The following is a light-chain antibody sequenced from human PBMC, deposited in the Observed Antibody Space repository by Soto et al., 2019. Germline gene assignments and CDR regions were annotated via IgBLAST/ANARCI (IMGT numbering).Light chain of an antibody. CDR3: LQFNSYPIT. V-gene: IGKV1-13*02. J-gene: IGKJ5*01. CDR1: QGISSA. CDR2: DAT. Sequence: IQLTQSPSSLSASVGDRVTITCRASQGISSALAWYHQTAGKAPKPLIYDATDLESGVTSRFSGSGSGTDFTLTISSVQPGDFATYYCLQFNSYPITFGQGTRLEIK.